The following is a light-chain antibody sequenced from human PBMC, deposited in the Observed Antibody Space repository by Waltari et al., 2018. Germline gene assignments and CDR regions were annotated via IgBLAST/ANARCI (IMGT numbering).Light chain of an antibody. CDR3: QQYDNLPTWT. Sequence: DIQMTQSPSSLSASVGDRVTITCQASQDISNYLTWYQQKPGKAPKLLNYDASKLETGVPSRFSGSGSGTDFTFPISSLQPEDIATYYCQQYDNLPTWTFGQGTKVEIK. V-gene: IGKV1-33*01. CDR2: DAS. J-gene: IGKJ1*01. CDR1: QDISNY.